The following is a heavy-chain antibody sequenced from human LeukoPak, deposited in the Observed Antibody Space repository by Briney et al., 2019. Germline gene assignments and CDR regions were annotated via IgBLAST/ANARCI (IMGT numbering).Heavy chain of an antibody. J-gene: IGHJ6*04. CDR1: GFTFSSYA. D-gene: IGHD3-9*01. V-gene: IGHV3-30*04. Sequence: PGRSLRLSCAASGFTFSSYAMPWVRQAPGKGLEWVAVISYDGSNKYYADSVKGRFTISRDNSKNTLYLQMNSLRAEDTAVYYCARDFSGYDILTGYPNYYYYGMDVWGKGTTVTVSS. CDR3: ARDFSGYDILTGYPNYYYYGMDV. CDR2: ISYDGSNK.